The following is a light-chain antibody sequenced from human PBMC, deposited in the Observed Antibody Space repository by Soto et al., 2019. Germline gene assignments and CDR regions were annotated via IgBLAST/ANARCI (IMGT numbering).Light chain of an antibody. J-gene: IGKJ1*01. Sequence: EIVLTQSPGTLSLSPGERSTLSFVSIQTVSSTFVAWYQQKPGPAPRLLMFGASNRATGIPDRFSGSGSGTDFTLTISRLEPEDFAMYYCQQYGTSPRGTFGQGTKVDNK. CDR1: QTVSSTF. CDR2: GAS. V-gene: IGKV3-20*01. CDR3: QQYGTSPRGT.